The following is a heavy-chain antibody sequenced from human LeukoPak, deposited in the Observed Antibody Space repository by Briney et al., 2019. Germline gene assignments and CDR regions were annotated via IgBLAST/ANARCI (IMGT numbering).Heavy chain of an antibody. D-gene: IGHD6-13*01. CDR1: GFTFSSYR. CDR2: ISSSSSTI. J-gene: IGHJ4*02. V-gene: IGHV3-48*01. Sequence: GGSLRLSCAASGFTFSSYRMNWVRQAPGKGLEWVSYISSSSSTIYYADSVKGRFTISRDNAKNSLYLQMNSLRAEDTAVYYCARQQLVQGIDYWGQGTLVTVSS. CDR3: ARQQLVQGIDY.